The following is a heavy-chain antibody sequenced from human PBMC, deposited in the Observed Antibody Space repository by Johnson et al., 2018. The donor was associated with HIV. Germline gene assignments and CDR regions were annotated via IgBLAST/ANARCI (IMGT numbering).Heavy chain of an antibody. V-gene: IGHV3-13*01. D-gene: IGHD1-26*01. CDR1: GFTFSSYD. J-gene: IGHJ3*02. CDR2: IGTAGDT. CDR3: ARAQSLSESSEFGDAFDI. Sequence: VQLVESGGGVVQPGRSLRLSCAASGFTFSSYDMHWVHQATGKGLEWVSAIGTAGDTYYPDSVKGRFIISRDNSKNTLYLQMNSLRDGDTAVYYCARAQSLSESSEFGDAFDIWGQGAMVIVSS.